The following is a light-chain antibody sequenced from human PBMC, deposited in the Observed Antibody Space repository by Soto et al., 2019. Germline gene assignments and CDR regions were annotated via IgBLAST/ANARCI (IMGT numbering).Light chain of an antibody. CDR3: QQYNSYSGT. CDR1: QSVSSN. CDR2: GAS. Sequence: EIVMTQSPATLSVSPGERATLSCRASQSVSSNLAWYQQKPGQAPRLLIYGASTRATGIPARFSGSGSGTDFTLTISSLQPDDFATYYCQQYNSYSGTFGQGTKVDNK. J-gene: IGKJ1*01. V-gene: IGKV3-15*01.